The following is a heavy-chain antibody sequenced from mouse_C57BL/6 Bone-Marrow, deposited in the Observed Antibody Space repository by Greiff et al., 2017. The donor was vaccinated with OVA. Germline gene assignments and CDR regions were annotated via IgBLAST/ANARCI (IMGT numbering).Heavy chain of an antibody. CDR3: AREGYYGNVRGY. CDR2: IYPGSGST. V-gene: IGHV1-55*01. J-gene: IGHJ2*01. CDR1: GYTFTSYW. Sequence: QVQLQQPGAELVKPGASVKMSCKASGYTFTSYWITWVKQRPGQGLEWIGDIYPGSGSTNYNEKFKSKATLTVDTSSSTAYMQLSSLTSEDSAVYYCAREGYYGNVRGYWGQGTTLTVSS. D-gene: IGHD2-1*01.